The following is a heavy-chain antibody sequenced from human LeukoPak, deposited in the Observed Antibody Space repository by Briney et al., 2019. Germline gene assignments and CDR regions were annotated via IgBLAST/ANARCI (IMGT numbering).Heavy chain of an antibody. CDR3: ARDMQLGHYFDY. CDR1: GGTFSSYA. Sequence: ASVKVSCKASGGTFSSYAISWVRQAPGQGLEWMGGIIPIFGTANYAQKFQGRVTITADKSTSTAYMELSSLRSEDTAVYYCARDMQLGHYFDYWGQGTLVTVSS. J-gene: IGHJ4*02. CDR2: IIPIFGTA. V-gene: IGHV1-69*06. D-gene: IGHD6-13*01.